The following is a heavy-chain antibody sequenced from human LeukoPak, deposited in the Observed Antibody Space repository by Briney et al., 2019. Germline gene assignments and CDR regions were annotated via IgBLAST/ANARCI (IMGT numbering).Heavy chain of an antibody. V-gene: IGHV4-34*01. CDR3: ARGYSSSWLTFDY. Sequence: SETLSLTCAVYGGSFSGYYWSWIRQPPGKGLEWIGEINHSGSTNYNPSLKSRVTISVDTSKNQSSLKLSSVTAADTAVYYRARGYSSSWLTFDYWGQGTLVTVSS. J-gene: IGHJ4*02. CDR2: INHSGST. CDR1: GGSFSGYY. D-gene: IGHD6-13*01.